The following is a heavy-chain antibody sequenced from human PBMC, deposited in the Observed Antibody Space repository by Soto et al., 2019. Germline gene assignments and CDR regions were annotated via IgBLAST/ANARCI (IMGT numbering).Heavy chain of an antibody. CDR3: ARRLTKTVSALGY. V-gene: IGHV3-30*09. CDR1: GFTFTSFA. Sequence: PGGSLRLSCSASGFTFTSFAISWVRQAPGKGLEWVAVISENGVNKYSAESVRGRFVISRDNSKNTVELEMNSLRPEDTAIYFCARRLTKTVSALGYWGQGTLVTVSS. J-gene: IGHJ4*02. CDR2: ISENGVNK. D-gene: IGHD2-8*01.